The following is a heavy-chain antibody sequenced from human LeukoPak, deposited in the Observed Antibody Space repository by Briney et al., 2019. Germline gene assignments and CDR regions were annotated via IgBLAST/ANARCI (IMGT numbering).Heavy chain of an antibody. CDR2: IYYSGST. Sequence: SQTLSLTCTVSGGSISSGGYYWSWIRQHPGKGLEWIGYIYYSGSTYYNPSLKSRVTISVDTSKNQFSLKLSSVTAADTAVYYCARTYCGGDCYSPPNYYYGMDVWGQGTTVTVSS. CDR3: ARTYCGGDCYSPPNYYYGMDV. D-gene: IGHD2-21*02. J-gene: IGHJ6*02. CDR1: GGSISSGGYY. V-gene: IGHV4-31*03.